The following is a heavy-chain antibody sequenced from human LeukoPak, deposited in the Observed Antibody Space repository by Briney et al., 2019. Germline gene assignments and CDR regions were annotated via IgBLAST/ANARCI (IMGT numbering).Heavy chain of an antibody. V-gene: IGHV3-23*01. CDR3: AKSLITLLSTVTTDY. CDR1: GFTFNTYA. D-gene: IGHD4-17*01. Sequence: GGSLRLSCGASGFTFNTYAMSWVRQAPGKGLEWVSAISGSGGSTYYADSVRGRFTISRDNSKNTLYLQMNSLRAEDTAVYYCAKSLITLLSTVTTDYWGQGTLVTVSS. CDR2: ISGSGGST. J-gene: IGHJ4*02.